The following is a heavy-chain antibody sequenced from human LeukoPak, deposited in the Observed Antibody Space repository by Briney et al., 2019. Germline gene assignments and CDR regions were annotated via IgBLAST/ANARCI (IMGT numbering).Heavy chain of an antibody. J-gene: IGHJ6*02. Sequence: SGGSLKLSCAASGFTFSGSAMHWVRQASGKGLEWVGRIRSKANSYATAYAASVKGRFTISRDDSKNTAYLQMNSLKTEDTAVYYCTRLGGVGYCSGGSCPDYYYYGMDVWGQGTTVTVSS. CDR2: IRSKANSYAT. CDR1: GFTFSGSA. D-gene: IGHD2-15*01. V-gene: IGHV3-73*01. CDR3: TRLGGVGYCSGGSCPDYYYYGMDV.